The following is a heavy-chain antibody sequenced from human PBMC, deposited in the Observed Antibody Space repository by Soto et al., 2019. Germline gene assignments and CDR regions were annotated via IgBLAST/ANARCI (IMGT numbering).Heavy chain of an antibody. V-gene: IGHV3-13*01. CDR3: ARGGVWLGELRTGMDV. CDR1: GFTFSYHD. J-gene: IGHJ6*02. CDR2: IDNAGNT. D-gene: IGHD3-10*01. Sequence: EVQLVESGGGWVQPGGSLRLSCAASGFTFSYHDMHWVRQATGKGLEWVSGIDNAGNTYSSDSVKGRFTISRENAENSLYLQMNSLRDGDTAVYYCARGGVWLGELRTGMDVWGQGTTVTVSS.